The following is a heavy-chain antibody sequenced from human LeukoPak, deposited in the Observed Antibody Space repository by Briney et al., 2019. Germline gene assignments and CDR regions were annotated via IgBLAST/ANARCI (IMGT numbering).Heavy chain of an antibody. J-gene: IGHJ5*02. CDR3: AREASGGYCSSNSCHNWFDP. CDR1: GFTFSSYW. V-gene: IGHV3-74*01. CDR2: INSDGSST. Sequence: GGSLRLSCAASGFTFSSYWMHWVRQAPGKGLVWVSRINSDGSSTSDADSVKGRFTISRDNAKNTLYLQMNSLRAEDTAVYYCAREASGGYCSSNSCHNWFDPWGQGTPVTVSS. D-gene: IGHD2-2*01.